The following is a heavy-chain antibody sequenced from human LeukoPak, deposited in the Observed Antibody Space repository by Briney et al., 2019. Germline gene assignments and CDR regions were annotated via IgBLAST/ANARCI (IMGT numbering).Heavy chain of an antibody. J-gene: IGHJ5*02. CDR1: GGTFSSYA. CDR3: ARALDCGGDCYSA. D-gene: IGHD2-21*02. CDR2: IIPIFGTA. V-gene: IGHV1-69*06. Sequence: GASVKVSCKASGGTFSSYAISWVRQAPGQGLEWMGGIIPIFGTANYAQKFQGRVTITADKSTSTAYMELSSLRSEDTAVYYCARALDCGGDCYSAWGQGTLVTVSS.